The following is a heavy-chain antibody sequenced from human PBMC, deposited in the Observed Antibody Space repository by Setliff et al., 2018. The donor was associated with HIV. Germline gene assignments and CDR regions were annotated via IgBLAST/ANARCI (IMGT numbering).Heavy chain of an antibody. CDR2: INTNTGNP. CDR1: GYTFTNYA. Sequence: ASVKVSCKASGYTFTNYAMNWVRQAPGQGLEWMGWINTNTGNPTYAQGFTGRFVFSLDTSVNTAYLQIFSLKAEDTAAYYCTRDRTPPPNYDFWSGQLDLRNIFYYMDVWGTGSPVTVSS. J-gene: IGHJ6*03. CDR3: TRDRTPPPNYDFWSGQLDLRNIFYYMDV. D-gene: IGHD3-3*01. V-gene: IGHV7-4-1*01.